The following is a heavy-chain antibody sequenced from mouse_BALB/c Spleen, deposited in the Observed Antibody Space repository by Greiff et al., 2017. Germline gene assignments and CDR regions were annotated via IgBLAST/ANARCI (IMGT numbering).Heavy chain of an antibody. Sequence: VHVKQSGPSLVKPSQTLSLTCSVTGDSITSGYWNWIRKFPGNKLEYMGYISYSGSTYYNPSLKSRISITRDTSKNQYYLQLNSVTTEDTATYYCARYGVLRYFDYWGQGTTLTVSS. CDR3: ARYGVLRYFDY. CDR2: ISYSGST. J-gene: IGHJ2*01. D-gene: IGHD1-1*01. CDR1: GDSITSGY. V-gene: IGHV3-8*02.